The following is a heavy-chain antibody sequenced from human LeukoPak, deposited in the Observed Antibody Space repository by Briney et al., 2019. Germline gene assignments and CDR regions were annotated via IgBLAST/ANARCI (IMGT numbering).Heavy chain of an antibody. D-gene: IGHD6-25*01. V-gene: IGHV4-39*02. CDR2: VYYGRSP. Sequence: SETLSLTCTVSGDSISRSTYYWAWIGQPPGKGLEWIGSVYYGRSPYFNPSLESRATISVDTSKNHFSLKMSSVTAADTAVYYCARSSGTGTFSYWGQGTLVTVSS. J-gene: IGHJ4*02. CDR1: GDSISRSTYY. CDR3: ARSSGTGTFSY.